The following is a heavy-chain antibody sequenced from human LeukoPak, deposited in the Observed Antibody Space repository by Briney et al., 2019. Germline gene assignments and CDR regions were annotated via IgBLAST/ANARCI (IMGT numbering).Heavy chain of an antibody. V-gene: IGHV1-2*02. D-gene: IGHD3-22*01. CDR3: ARDEGDSSGYPPHY. CDR1: GGTFSSYA. J-gene: IGHJ4*02. CDR2: INPNSGGT. Sequence: ASVKVSCKASGGTFSSYAISWVRQAPGQGLEWMGWINPNSGGTNYAQKFQGRVTMTRDTSISTAYMELSRLRSDDTAVYYCARDEGDSSGYPPHYWGQGTLVTVSS.